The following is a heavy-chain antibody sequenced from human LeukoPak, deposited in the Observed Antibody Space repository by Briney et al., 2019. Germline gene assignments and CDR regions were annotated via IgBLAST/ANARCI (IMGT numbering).Heavy chain of an antibody. CDR3: ARDRRPQGYYYDSSGYFLDAFDI. CDR1: GYTFTGYY. D-gene: IGHD3-22*01. CDR2: INPNSGGT. J-gene: IGHJ3*02. Sequence: ASVKVSCKASGYTFTGYYMHWVRQAPGQGLEWMGWINPNSGGTNYAQKFQGRVTMTRDTSISTAYMELSRLRSDDTAVYYCARDRRPQGYYYDSSGYFLDAFDIWGQGTMVTVSS. V-gene: IGHV1-2*02.